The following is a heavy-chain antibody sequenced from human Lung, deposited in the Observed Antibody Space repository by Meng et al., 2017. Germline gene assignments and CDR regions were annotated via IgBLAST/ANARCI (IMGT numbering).Heavy chain of an antibody. J-gene: IGHJ5*02. CDR3: ARVYYGGNANWFDP. CDR1: GFTFSCYG. D-gene: IGHD4-23*01. V-gene: IGHV3-33*01. Sequence: ESGGCVVQPGRSLRLSCAASGFTFSCYGMHWVRQAPGKGLEWVAVIWYDGSNKYYADSVKGRFTISRDNSKNTLYLQMNSLRAEDTAVYYCARVYYGGNANWFDPWGQGTLVTVSS. CDR2: IWYDGSNK.